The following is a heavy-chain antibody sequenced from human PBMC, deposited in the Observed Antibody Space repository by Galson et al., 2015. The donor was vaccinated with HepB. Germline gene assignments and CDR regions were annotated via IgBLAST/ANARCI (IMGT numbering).Heavy chain of an antibody. CDR1: GFTFIGYH. CDR2: INPNGGAT. V-gene: IGHV1-2*06. CDR3: ARDLRPTNFGVFTLDY. D-gene: IGHD3-3*01. J-gene: IGHJ4*02. Sequence: SVKVSCKGSGFTFIGYHIHWVRQAPGQGLEWLGRINPNGGATTYAQKFQGRVTLTRTTSSKTAYIELTSLKPDDSAVYYCARDLRPTNFGVFTLDYWGQGSLVTGSS.